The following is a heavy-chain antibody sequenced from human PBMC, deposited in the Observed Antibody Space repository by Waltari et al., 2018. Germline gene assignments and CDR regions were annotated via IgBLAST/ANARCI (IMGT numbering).Heavy chain of an antibody. V-gene: IGHV1-2*02. D-gene: IGHD6-19*01. CDR2: INPNIGGT. J-gene: IGHJ3*02. CDR1: GYPFTDCY. Sequence: QVQLVQSGAEVKKPGASMKVSCKTSGYPFTDCYLQWVRQAPGQGLELKGLINPNIGGTNYAQKFQGRFTMTRDTSISTAYMELSRLRSDDTAVYYCARPIAVAGRLDTFDIWGQGTMVTVSS. CDR3: ARPIAVAGRLDTFDI.